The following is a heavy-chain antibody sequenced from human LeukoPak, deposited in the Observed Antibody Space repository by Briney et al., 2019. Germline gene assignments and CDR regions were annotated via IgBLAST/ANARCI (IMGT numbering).Heavy chain of an antibody. D-gene: IGHD6-6*01. J-gene: IGHJ4*02. CDR2: ISYSGST. CDR1: GGSITFYY. CDR3: ARGGSRSYTSSTLDY. V-gene: IGHV4-59*12. Sequence: SETLSLTCSVSGGSITFYYWNWIRQSPGKGLEWIGSISYSGSTNYNPSLKSRVTISIDTSKNRFSLKVSSVIAADTAMYYCARGGSRSYTSSTLDYWGQGTLVTVSS.